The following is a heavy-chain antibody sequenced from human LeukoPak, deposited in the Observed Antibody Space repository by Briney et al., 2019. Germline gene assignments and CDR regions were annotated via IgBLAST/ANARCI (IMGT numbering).Heavy chain of an antibody. CDR3: AKGGYSYGYGLYFDY. J-gene: IGHJ4*02. CDR2: ISYDGSNK. D-gene: IGHD5-18*01. Sequence: GGSLRLSCAASGFTFSSYWMHWVRQAPGKGLEWVAVISYDGSNKYYADSVKGRFTISRDNSKNTLYLQMNSLRAEDTAVYYCAKGGYSYGYGLYFDYWGQGTLVTVSS. V-gene: IGHV3-30*18. CDR1: GFTFSSYW.